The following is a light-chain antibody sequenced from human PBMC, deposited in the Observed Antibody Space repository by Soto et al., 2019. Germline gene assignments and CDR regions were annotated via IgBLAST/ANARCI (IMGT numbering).Light chain of an antibody. CDR1: QSISGW. CDR2: DVS. J-gene: IGKJ1*01. CDR3: QQYDSYTGK. V-gene: IGKV1-5*01. Sequence: DIQMTQSPSTLSASVGDTVTITCRASQSISGWLAWYQQKPGMAPKLLIYDVSSLVRGVPPRFSGSGSGTEFTLTIASLQSDDFASYYCQQYDSYTGKFGQGTKVDIK.